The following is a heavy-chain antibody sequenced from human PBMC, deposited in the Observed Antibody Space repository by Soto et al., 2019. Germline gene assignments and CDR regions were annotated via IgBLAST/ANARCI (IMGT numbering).Heavy chain of an antibody. CDR3: AIFAVVGYCSSTSCLPAFDI. CDR2: INPNSGGT. V-gene: IGHV1-2*04. D-gene: IGHD2-2*01. Sequence: ASVKVXCKSCGYTFTGYYMHWVRQAHGQGLEWMGWINPNSGGTNYAQKFQGWVTMTRDTSISTAYMELSRLRSDDTAVYYCAIFAVVGYCSSTSCLPAFDIWGQGTMVTVSS. J-gene: IGHJ3*02. CDR1: GYTFTGYY.